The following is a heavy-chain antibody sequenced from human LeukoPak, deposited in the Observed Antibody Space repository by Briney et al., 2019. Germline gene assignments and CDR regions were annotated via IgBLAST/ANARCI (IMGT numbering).Heavy chain of an antibody. J-gene: IGHJ3*02. CDR2: IYNSGST. Sequence: SGTLSLTCTVSGGSISSSYYYWGWIRQPPGKGLEWIGSIYNSGSTHYNPSLKSRVTISVDTSKNQFSLKLSSVTAADTAVYYCAREVVPDVIDAFDIWGQGTMVTVSS. V-gene: IGHV4-39*02. CDR1: GGSISSSYYY. CDR3: AREVVPDVIDAFDI. D-gene: IGHD2-2*01.